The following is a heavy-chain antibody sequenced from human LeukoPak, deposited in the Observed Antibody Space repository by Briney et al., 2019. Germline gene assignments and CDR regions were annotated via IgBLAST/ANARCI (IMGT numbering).Heavy chain of an antibody. Sequence: SETLSLTCTVSGGSISSYYWSWIRQPPGKGLEWIGYIYYSGSTNYNPSLKSRVTISVDTSKNQFSLQLSSVTAADTAVYYCARHIFPSIFGVVIESYYGMDVWGQGTTVTVSS. V-gene: IGHV4-59*08. D-gene: IGHD3-3*01. CDR2: IYYSGST. J-gene: IGHJ6*02. CDR3: ARHIFPSIFGVVIESYYGMDV. CDR1: GGSISSYY.